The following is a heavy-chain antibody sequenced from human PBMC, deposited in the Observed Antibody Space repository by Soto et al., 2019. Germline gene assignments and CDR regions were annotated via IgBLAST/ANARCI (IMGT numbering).Heavy chain of an antibody. D-gene: IGHD3-10*01. CDR1: GFTFSSYG. Sequence: QVQLVESGGGVVQPGRSLRLSCAASGFTFSSYGMHWVRQAPGKGLEWVAVIWYDGSNKYYADSVKGRFTISRDNSKKTLYLQMNSLRAEDTAVYYCARESPPYGSGSYFFFGYWGQGTLVTVSS. V-gene: IGHV3-33*01. CDR3: ARESPPYGSGSYFFFGY. J-gene: IGHJ4*02. CDR2: IWYDGSNK.